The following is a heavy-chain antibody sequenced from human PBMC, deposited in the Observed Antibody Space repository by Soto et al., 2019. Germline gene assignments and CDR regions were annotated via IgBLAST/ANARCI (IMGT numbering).Heavy chain of an antibody. CDR1: GYTFTSYG. CDR2: IIEYNGNT. V-gene: IGHV1-18*01. J-gene: IGHJ6*02. Sequence: QVQLVQSGAELKKPGASVKVSCKASGYTFTSYGISWVRQAPGQGLGWMGWIIEYNGNTNYAQKPQGRVTMTTDTSTSTAYMELRSLISDDTAVYYCARLEDDFWSGYIYYYYYYGMDVWGQGTTVTVSS. CDR3: ARLEDDFWSGYIYYYYYYGMDV. D-gene: IGHD3-3*01.